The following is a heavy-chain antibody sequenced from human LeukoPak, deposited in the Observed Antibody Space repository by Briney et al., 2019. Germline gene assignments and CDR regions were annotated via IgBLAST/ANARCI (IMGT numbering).Heavy chain of an antibody. CDR3: AAPAAGHYYGMDV. CDR1: GCTFTGYY. J-gene: IGHJ6*02. Sequence: ASVKVSCKASGCTFTGYYVHWVRQAPGQGLEWMGWINPNSGGTNYAQKFQGRVTMTRDTSISTAYMELSRLRSDDTAVYYCAAPAAGHYYGMDVWGQGTTVTVSS. CDR2: INPNSGGT. D-gene: IGHD6-13*01. V-gene: IGHV1-2*02.